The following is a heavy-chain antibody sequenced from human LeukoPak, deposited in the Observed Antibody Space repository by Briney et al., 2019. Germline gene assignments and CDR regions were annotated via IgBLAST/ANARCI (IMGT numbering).Heavy chain of an antibody. D-gene: IGHD6-13*01. Sequence: SETLSLTCTVSGGSISSYYWSWIRQPPGKGLEWIGYIYYSGSTNYNPSLKSRVTISVDTSRNQFSLKLSSVTAADTAVYYCARESPGYSSSYNWFDPWGQGTLVTVSS. CDR2: IYYSGST. CDR1: GGSISSYY. V-gene: IGHV4-59*01. J-gene: IGHJ5*02. CDR3: ARESPGYSSSYNWFDP.